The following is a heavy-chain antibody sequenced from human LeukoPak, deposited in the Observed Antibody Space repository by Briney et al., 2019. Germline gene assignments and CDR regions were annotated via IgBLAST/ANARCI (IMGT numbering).Heavy chain of an antibody. CDR3: ARGTWNFDL. Sequence: GGSLRLSRAASGFSFNSYWMSWVRQAPGKGLEWVANIKQDGSEKYYVDSVKGRFTISRDNAKSALYLQMNSLRAEDTALYYCARGTWNFDLWGRGTLLSVSS. V-gene: IGHV3-7*04. J-gene: IGHJ2*01. CDR2: IKQDGSEK. CDR1: GFSFNSYW.